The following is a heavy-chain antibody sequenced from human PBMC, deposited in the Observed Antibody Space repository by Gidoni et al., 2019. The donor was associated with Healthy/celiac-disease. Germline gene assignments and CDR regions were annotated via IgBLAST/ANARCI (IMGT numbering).Heavy chain of an antibody. V-gene: IGHV5-51*01. J-gene: IGHJ5*02. CDR3: ARGLGITMVRGVEGGYNWFDP. CDR1: GYSFTSYC. Sequence: EVQLVQSGAEVKKPGESLKISCKGSGYSFTSYCIGWVRQMPGKGLDWMGIIYPGDSDTRYSPSFQGQVTISADKSISTAYLQWSSLKASDTAMYYCARGLGITMVRGVEGGYNWFDPWGQGTLVTVSS. D-gene: IGHD3-10*01. CDR2: IYPGDSDT.